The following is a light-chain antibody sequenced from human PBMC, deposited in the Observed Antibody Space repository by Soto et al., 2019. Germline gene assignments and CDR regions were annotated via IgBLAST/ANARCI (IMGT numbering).Light chain of an antibody. V-gene: IGLV8-61*01. CDR1: SGSVSTTYY. CDR3: VLYMGSGFVI. Sequence: QTVVTQEPSFSVSPGGTVTLSCGLRSGSVSTTYYPSWYQQTPGQAPRTLIYNTNTRSSGVPDRFSGSILENKAALTITGAQADDESDYYCVLYMGSGFVIFGGGTKLTVL. CDR2: NTN. J-gene: IGLJ2*01.